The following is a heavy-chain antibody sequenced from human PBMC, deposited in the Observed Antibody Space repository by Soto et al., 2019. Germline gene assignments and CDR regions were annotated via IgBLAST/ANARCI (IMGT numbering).Heavy chain of an antibody. J-gene: IGHJ5*02. D-gene: IGHD1-7*01. V-gene: IGHV3-7*01. CDR1: GFTFSSYW. CDR3: ARGGWNYFYWFDP. CDR2: IKQDGSEK. Sequence: GGSLRLSCAASGFTFSSYWMSWVRQAPGKGLEWVANIKQDGSEKYYVDSVKGRFTISRDNAKNSLYLQMNSLRAEDTAVYYCARGGWNYFYWFDPWGQGTLVTVSS.